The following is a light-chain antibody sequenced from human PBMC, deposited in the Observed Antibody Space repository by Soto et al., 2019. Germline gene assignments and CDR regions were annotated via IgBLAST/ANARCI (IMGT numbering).Light chain of an antibody. CDR3: TSYTSTDSYVA. V-gene: IGLV2-14*03. CDR1: STDVGGHYY. CDR2: DVT. Sequence: QSALTQPASVSGSPGQSITISCTCTSTDVGGHYYVSWYQQHPGKAPKLIIYDVTDRPSGVSHRFSGSKSGNTASLTISGIQAEDEADYYCTSYTSTDSYVAVGGGTKLTVL. J-gene: IGLJ2*01.